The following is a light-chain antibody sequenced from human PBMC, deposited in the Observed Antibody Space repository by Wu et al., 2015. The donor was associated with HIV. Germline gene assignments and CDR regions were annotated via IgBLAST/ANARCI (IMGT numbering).Light chain of an antibody. CDR2: GSN. J-gene: IGKJ1*01. CDR1: QGLNNY. V-gene: IGKV1-27*01. CDR3: QKYNSAPRT. Sequence: DIQMTQSPSSLSASVGDRVTITCQASQGLNNYLAWYQQKPGKVPQLLIYGSNILQSGVPSRFSGSGSGTHFTLTISGLQPEDVATYYCQKYNSAPRTFGPGTKVE.